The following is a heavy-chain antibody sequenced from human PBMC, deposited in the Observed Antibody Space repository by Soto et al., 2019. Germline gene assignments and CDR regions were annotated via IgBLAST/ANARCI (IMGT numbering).Heavy chain of an antibody. CDR1: GFTFSRFG. J-gene: IGHJ6*02. CDR2: ISCDGCSK. Sequence: GGAQRVSCAASGFTFSRFGMQWVRQAPGKGLELVAAISCDGCSKYYAVSVKGRFTISRDNSKNRLDLQMKCMTSEDRTVYFCAKINGGSSPLDVTYYYAMDVWGQGTTVTVSS. D-gene: IGHD1-26*01. V-gene: IGHV3-30*18. CDR3: AKINGGSSPLDVTYYYAMDV.